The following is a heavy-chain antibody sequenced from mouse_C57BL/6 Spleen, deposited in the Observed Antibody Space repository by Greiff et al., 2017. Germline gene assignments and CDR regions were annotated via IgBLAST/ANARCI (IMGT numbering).Heavy chain of an antibody. D-gene: IGHD2-5*01. Sequence: EVQLQQSVAELVRPGASVKLSCTASGFTIKNSYMHWVKQRPEQGLEWIGRIDPANGNTKYAPKFQGKATLTADTASNTAYLQLSSLTSEDTATYDCALYESNSDTYFDVWGTGTTVTVSS. V-gene: IGHV14-3*01. CDR1: GFTIKNSY. J-gene: IGHJ1*03. CDR2: IDPANGNT. CDR3: ALYESNSDTYFDV.